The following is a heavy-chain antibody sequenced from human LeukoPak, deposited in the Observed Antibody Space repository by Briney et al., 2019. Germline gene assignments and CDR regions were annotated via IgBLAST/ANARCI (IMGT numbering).Heavy chain of an antibody. CDR2: ISSSGSTI. D-gene: IGHD3-22*01. V-gene: IGHV3-11*01. CDR1: GFTFSDYY. CDR3: ARDRHAKSSPYYYDSSGYSRGLDY. Sequence: GGSLRLSCAASGFTFSDYYMRWIRQAPGKGLEWVSYISSSGSTIYYADSVKGRFTISRDNAKNSLYLQMNSLRAEDTAVYYCARDRHAKSSPYYYDSSGYSRGLDYWGQGTLVTVSS. J-gene: IGHJ4*02.